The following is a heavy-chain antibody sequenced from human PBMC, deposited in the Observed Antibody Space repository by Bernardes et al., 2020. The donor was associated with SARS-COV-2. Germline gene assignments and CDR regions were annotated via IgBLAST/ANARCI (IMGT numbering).Heavy chain of an antibody. CDR3: AHRYTGSHFDY. CDR1: GFSLSTTGVG. Sequence: PTLVKPTQTLTLTCTFSGFSLSTTGVGVGWIRQPPGKALEWLALIFWDDDKFYSPSLKSRLTVTKDTAKNQVVLMMTDMDPVDTATYYCAHRYTGSHFDYWGQGTLVTVSS. CDR2: IFWDDDK. V-gene: IGHV2-5*02. D-gene: IGHD1-26*01. J-gene: IGHJ4*02.